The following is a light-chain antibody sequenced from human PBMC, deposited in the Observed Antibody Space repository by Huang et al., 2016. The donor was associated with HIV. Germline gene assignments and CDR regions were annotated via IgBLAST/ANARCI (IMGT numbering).Light chain of an antibody. CDR2: GAS. CDR1: QTIGDN. CDR3: QQFNNWPPRFT. J-gene: IGKJ3*01. Sequence: EIVMTQSPATLSVSPGERATLSCRASQTIGDNLTWYQHKPGQAPRLLIYGASTRATGIPPRFSGSGSGTEFTLTISGLESEDFAVYYCQQFNNWPPRFTFGPGTTVDVK. V-gene: IGKV3-15*01.